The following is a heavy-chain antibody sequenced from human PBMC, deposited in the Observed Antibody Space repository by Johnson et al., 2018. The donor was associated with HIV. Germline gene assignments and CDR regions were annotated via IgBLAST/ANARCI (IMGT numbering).Heavy chain of an antibody. CDR3: ARGGSCYNAHFDI. V-gene: IGHV3-30*04. CDR2: ISYDGSDK. CDR1: GFTFSSYA. D-gene: IGHD2-15*01. Sequence: QEKLVESGGGVVQPGRSLRLSCAASGFTFSSYAMHWVRQAPGKGLEWVAVISYDGSDKYYADSVKGRFTISRDNSKNTLYLQMNRLRAEETAVYYCARGGSCYNAHFDIWGQGTMVTVSS. J-gene: IGHJ3*02.